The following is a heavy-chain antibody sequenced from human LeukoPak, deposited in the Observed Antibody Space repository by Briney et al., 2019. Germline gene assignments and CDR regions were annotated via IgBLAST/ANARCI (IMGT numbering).Heavy chain of an antibody. CDR1: GFTFNDYY. V-gene: IGHV3-11*04. Sequence: GGSLRLSCAASGFTFNDYYMSWIRQAPGKGLEWLSYISSSGSTIYYADSVKGRFTISRDNAKNSLYLQMNSLRAEDTAVYYCARDRADYYMDVWGKGTTVTVSS. CDR2: ISSSGSTI. CDR3: ARDRADYYMDV. J-gene: IGHJ6*03.